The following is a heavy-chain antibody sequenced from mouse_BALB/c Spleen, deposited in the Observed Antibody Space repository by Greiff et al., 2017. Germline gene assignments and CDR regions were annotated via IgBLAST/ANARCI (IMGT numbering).Heavy chain of an antibody. J-gene: IGHJ4*01. CDR1: GFSLTSYG. V-gene: IGHV2-9*02. Sequence: VQLVESGPGLVAPSQSLSITCTVSGFSLTSYGVHWVRQPPGKGLEWLGVIWAGGSTNYNSALMSRLSIRKDNSKSQVFLKMNSLQTDDTAMYYCAREGNPHYYAAMDYWGQGTSVTVSS. CDR2: IWAGGST. D-gene: IGHD1-1*01. CDR3: AREGNPHYYAAMDY.